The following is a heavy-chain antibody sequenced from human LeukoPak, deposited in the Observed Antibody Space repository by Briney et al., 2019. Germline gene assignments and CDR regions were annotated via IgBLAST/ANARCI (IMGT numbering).Heavy chain of an antibody. CDR2: ISSSGSTI. CDR1: GFTFNNAW. CDR3: ARDSRGFGTVSGYNALLNYYGMDV. D-gene: IGHD3-9*01. V-gene: IGHV3-11*04. Sequence: PGGSLRLSCAASGFTFNNAWMSWVPQAPGKGLEWVSYISSSGSTIYNVDSVKGGFTISRDNAKNSLYLQMNSLRAEDKAVHYCARDSRGFGTVSGYNALLNYYGMDVWGQGTRSPSP. J-gene: IGHJ6*02.